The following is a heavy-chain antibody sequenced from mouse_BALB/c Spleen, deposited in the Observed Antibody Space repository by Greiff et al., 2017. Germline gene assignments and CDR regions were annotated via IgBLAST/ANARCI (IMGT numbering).Heavy chain of an antibody. CDR3: ARPQEGYSYYFDY. J-gene: IGHJ2*01. CDR2: ICSGGST. D-gene: IGHD2-3*01. CDR1: GFSFTSYG. V-gene: IGHV2-2*02. Sequence: QVQLKESGPGLVQPSQTLSITCTVSGFSFTSYGVHWVRQSPGKGLEWLGVICSGGSTDYNAAFITRLSISKDNSKSQVFFKMISLQANDTAIYYCARPQEGYSYYFDYWGQGTTVTVSA.